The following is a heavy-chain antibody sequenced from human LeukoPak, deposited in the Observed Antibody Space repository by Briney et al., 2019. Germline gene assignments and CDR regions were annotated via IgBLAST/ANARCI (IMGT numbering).Heavy chain of an antibody. V-gene: IGHV1-2*02. CDR3: ARDTGTGYSGYDY. CDR2: INPNSGGT. Sequence: ASVKVSCKASGYTFTGYYMHWVRHAPGQGLEWMGWINPNSGGTNYAQKFQGRVTMTRDTSIRTAYMELSRLRSDDTAVYYCARDTGTGYSGYDYWGQGTLVTVSS. D-gene: IGHD5-12*01. J-gene: IGHJ4*02. CDR1: GYTFTGYY.